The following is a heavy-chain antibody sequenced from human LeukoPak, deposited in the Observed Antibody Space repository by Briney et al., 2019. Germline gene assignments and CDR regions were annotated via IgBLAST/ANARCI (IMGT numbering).Heavy chain of an antibody. CDR1: GFTFSSYA. J-gene: IGHJ4*02. CDR3: ARDRNGDFDY. CDR2: IYSDDST. Sequence: PGGSLRLSCAASGFTFSSYAMNWVRQAPGKGLEWVSVIYSDDSTYYADSVKGRFTISRDNSKNTLYLQMNSLRAEDTAVYYCARDRNGDFDYWGQGTLVTVSS. V-gene: IGHV3-53*01. D-gene: IGHD1-1*01.